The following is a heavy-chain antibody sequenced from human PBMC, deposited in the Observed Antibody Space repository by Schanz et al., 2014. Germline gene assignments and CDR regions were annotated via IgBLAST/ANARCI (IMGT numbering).Heavy chain of an antibody. CDR3: AKDSTHIDIVLVPTAIDY. Sequence: EVQLLESGGGLVQPGGSLRLSCAASGFTFSTYAMSWVRQAPGKGLEWVSAISGSGGSTYYADSVKGRFTISRDNSKNTLYLHMNTLRSEDTAVYYCAKDSTHIDIVLVPTAIDYWGQGTLVTVSS. J-gene: IGHJ4*02. CDR1: GFTFSTYA. D-gene: IGHD2-2*01. V-gene: IGHV3-23*01. CDR2: ISGSGGST.